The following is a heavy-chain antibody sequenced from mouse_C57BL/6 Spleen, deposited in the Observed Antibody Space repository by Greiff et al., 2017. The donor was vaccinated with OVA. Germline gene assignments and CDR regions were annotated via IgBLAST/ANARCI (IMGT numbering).Heavy chain of an antibody. CDR2: IDPSDSET. CDR1: GYTFTSYW. V-gene: IGHV1-52*01. Sequence: QVQLQQPGAELVRPGSSVKLSCKASGYTFTSYWMHWVKQRPIQGLEWIGNIDPSDSETHYNQKFKDKATLTVDKSSSTAYMQLSSLTSEDSAVYYCARVNYGNYLDYWGQGTTLTVSS. CDR3: ARVNYGNYLDY. D-gene: IGHD2-1*01. J-gene: IGHJ2*01.